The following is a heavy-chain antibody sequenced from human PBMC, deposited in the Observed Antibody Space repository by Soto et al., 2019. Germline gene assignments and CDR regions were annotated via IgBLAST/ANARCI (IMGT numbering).Heavy chain of an antibody. CDR3: ANVKVVMVEAAAIQT. CDR2: ISYDGSSK. J-gene: IGHJ5*02. Sequence: QVQLVESGGGVVQPGTSLRLSCAASGFTFSSYAMHWVRQAPGERLEWVSLISYDGSSKYADSVKGRFTISRDNSKNTLFLQMNSLRAEDTAVYYCANVKVVMVEAAAIQTWGQGTLVTVSS. CDR1: GFTFSSYA. V-gene: IGHV3-30-3*01. D-gene: IGHD2-15*01.